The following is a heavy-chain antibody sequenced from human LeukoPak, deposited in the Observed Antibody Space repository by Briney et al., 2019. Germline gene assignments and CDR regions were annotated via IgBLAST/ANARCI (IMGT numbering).Heavy chain of an antibody. CDR2: IYHSGST. CDR1: GGSFSGYY. CDR3: ARDGRIAYCGGVCFDY. Sequence: SETLSLTCAVCGGSFSGYYWSWIRRPPGKGLEGIGEIYHSGSTNFNPSLKSRVTISVDKSKNQFSLKVTSVTAADTAVYYCARDGRIAYCGGVCFDYWGQGTLVTVSS. V-gene: IGHV4-34*01. D-gene: IGHD2-21*02. J-gene: IGHJ4*02.